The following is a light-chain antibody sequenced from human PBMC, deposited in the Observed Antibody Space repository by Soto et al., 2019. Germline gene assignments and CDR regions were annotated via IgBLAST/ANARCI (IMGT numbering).Light chain of an antibody. CDR3: QHRSNWPRLT. CDR1: QSVSSY. V-gene: IGKV3-11*01. Sequence: EIVLTQSPGTLSLSPGERATLSCRASQSVSSYLAWYQQKPGQAPRLLIYDASNRATGIPARFSGSGSGTDFTLTISSLEPEDFAVYYCQHRSNWPRLTFGGGTKVDIK. CDR2: DAS. J-gene: IGKJ4*01.